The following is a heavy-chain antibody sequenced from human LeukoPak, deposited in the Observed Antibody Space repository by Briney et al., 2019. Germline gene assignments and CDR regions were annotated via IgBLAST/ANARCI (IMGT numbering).Heavy chain of an antibody. V-gene: IGHV3-23*01. CDR1: GVTFSSYA. D-gene: IGHD1-1*01. CDR2: ISGSGGST. J-gene: IGHJ4*02. CDR3: AKNDFFDY. Sequence: PGGSLRLSCAASGVTFSSYAMSWVRQTPGKGLEWVSVISGSGGSTDYADSVKGRFTISRDNSKNTLYVQMNSLRAEDTAVYYCAKNDFFDYWGQGTLVTVSS.